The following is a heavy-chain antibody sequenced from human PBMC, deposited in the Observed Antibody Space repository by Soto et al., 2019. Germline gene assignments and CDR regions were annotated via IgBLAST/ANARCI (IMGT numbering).Heavy chain of an antibody. CDR2: ISYDGSNK. Sequence: QVQLVESGGGVVQPGRSLRLSCAASGFTFSSYGMHWVRQAPGKGLEWVAVISYDGSNKYYADSVKGRSTISRDNSKNTLYLQMNSLRAEDTAVYYWAKDLLRPGRAYGMDVWGQGTTVTVSS. V-gene: IGHV3-30*18. J-gene: IGHJ6*02. CDR3: AKDLLRPGRAYGMDV. CDR1: GFTFSSYG.